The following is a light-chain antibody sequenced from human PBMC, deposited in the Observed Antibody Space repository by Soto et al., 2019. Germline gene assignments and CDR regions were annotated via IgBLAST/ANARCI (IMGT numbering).Light chain of an antibody. CDR1: QSISNR. CDR2: KAS. V-gene: IGKV1-5*03. J-gene: IGKJ1*01. Sequence: DIQMTQSPSPPSSSVGDRVIITCPARQSISNRLAWYQHKPGKAPKLLMYKASTLESGVPSRFSGSGSGTEFTLTISSLQPDDFATYYCQQYNSFSMWTFGQGTKVDIK. CDR3: QQYNSFSMWT.